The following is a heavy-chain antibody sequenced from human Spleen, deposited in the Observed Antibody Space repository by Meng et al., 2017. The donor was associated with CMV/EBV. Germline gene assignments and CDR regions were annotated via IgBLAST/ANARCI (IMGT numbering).Heavy chain of an antibody. CDR2: INPNSGGT. CDR1: GYTFTAYY. CDR3: ARDNNWGPDY. V-gene: IGHV1-2*02. Sequence: ASVKVSCKASGYTFTAYYIHWVRQAPGQGPEWMGWINPNSGGTSSAQKFQGRVTMTRDTSINTGYMELTRLTSDDTAVYYCARDNNWGPDYWGQGTLVTVSS. J-gene: IGHJ4*02. D-gene: IGHD7-27*01.